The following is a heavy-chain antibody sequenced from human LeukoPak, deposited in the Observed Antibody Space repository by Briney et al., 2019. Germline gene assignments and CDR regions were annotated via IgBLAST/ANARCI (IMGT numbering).Heavy chain of an antibody. CDR2: IKSRTDGGTT. CDR1: GFSFTNAW. J-gene: IGHJ4*02. V-gene: IGHV3-15*01. D-gene: IGHD4-17*01. Sequence: GGSLRLSCAASGFSFTNAWMSWVRQAPGKGLEWVGHIKSRTDGGTTDYAAPVKDRFSISRDDSKDTLYLQMNSLKTEDIAVYYCATEYYGAYNYWGQGTLVTVPS. CDR3: ATEYYGAYNY.